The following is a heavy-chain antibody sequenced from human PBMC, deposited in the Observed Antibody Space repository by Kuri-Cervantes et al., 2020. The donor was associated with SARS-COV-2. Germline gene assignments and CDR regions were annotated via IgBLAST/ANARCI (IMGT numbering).Heavy chain of an antibody. CDR2: ISGSGGST. Sequence: GESLKISCAASGFTFSSYAMSWVRQAPGKGLEWVSAISGSGGSTYYADSVKGRFTISRDNSKNTLYLQMNSLRAEDTAVYYCARDQCYYDSSGYCPYYYGMDVWGQGTTVTVSS. CDR1: GFTFSSYA. CDR3: ARDQCYYDSSGYCPYYYGMDV. D-gene: IGHD3-22*01. J-gene: IGHJ6*02. V-gene: IGHV3-23*01.